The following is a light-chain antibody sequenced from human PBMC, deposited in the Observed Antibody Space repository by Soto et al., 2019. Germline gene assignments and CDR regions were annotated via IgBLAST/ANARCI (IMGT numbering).Light chain of an antibody. Sequence: QSVLTQPPSVSGAPGQRVTISCTGSSSNIGAGYDVHWYQQLPGTAPKLLIYDNRNRPSGVPDRFSGSKSGTSASLAITGLQAEGEADYYCQSYDSSLSAYVFGTGTKVTVL. V-gene: IGLV1-40*01. CDR2: DNR. CDR3: QSYDSSLSAYV. CDR1: SSNIGAGYD. J-gene: IGLJ1*01.